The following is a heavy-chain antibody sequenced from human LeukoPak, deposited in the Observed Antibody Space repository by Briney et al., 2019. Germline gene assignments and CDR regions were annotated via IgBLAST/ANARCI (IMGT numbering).Heavy chain of an antibody. CDR1: GGSTSSYY. V-gene: IGHV4-59*01. J-gene: IGHJ6*02. CDR2: IYYSGST. CDR3: ARGNSYYYGMDV. Sequence: SETLSLTCTVSGGSTSSYYWSWIRQPPGKGLEWIGYIYYSGSTNYNPSLKSRVTISVDTSKNQFSLKLSSVTAADTAVYYCARGNSYYYGMDVWGQGTTVTVSS. D-gene: IGHD6-13*01.